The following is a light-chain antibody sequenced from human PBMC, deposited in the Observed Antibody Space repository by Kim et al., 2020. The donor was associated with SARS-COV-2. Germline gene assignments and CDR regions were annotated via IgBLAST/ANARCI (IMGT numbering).Light chain of an antibody. V-gene: IGLV7-43*01. CDR2: STS. J-gene: IGLJ3*02. CDR3: LLYYGGAVV. Sequence: PGGTVTLTCASSTGALTTSYYPNWFQQKPGQAPRPLIYSTSNKHSWTPARFSGSLLGGKAALTLSGVQPEDEAEYYCLLYYGGAVVFGGGTQLTVL. CDR1: TGALTTSYY.